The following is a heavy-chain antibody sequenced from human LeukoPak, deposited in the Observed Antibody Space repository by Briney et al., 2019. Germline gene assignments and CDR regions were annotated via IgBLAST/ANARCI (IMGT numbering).Heavy chain of an antibody. D-gene: IGHD5-18*01. Sequence: GASVKVSCKASGYTFTGYYMHWVRQAPGQGLEWMGWINPNSGGTNYAQKFQGRVTVTRDTSISTAYMELSGLRSDDTAVYYCARGPLGVDTAMVSGLGDYWGQGTLVTVSS. CDR1: GYTFTGYY. CDR3: ARGPLGVDTAMVSGLGDY. CDR2: INPNSGGT. J-gene: IGHJ4*02. V-gene: IGHV1-2*02.